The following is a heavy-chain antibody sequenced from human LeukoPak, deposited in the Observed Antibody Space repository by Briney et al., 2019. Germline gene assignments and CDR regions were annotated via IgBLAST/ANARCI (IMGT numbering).Heavy chain of an antibody. V-gene: IGHV3-21*01. CDR1: GFTFSSYS. CDR3: ARVPRGDGFGEILPEYFQH. J-gene: IGHJ1*01. Sequence: GGSLRLSCAASGFTFSSYSMNWVRQAPGKGLEWVSSISSSSSYIYYADSVKGRFTISRDNAKNSLYLQMNSLRAEDTAVYYCARVPRGDGFGEILPEYFQHWGQGTLVTVSS. CDR2: ISSSSSYI. D-gene: IGHD3-10*01.